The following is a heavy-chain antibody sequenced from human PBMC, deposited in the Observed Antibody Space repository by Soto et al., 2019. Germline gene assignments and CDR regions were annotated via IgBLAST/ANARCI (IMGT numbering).Heavy chain of an antibody. CDR2: ISSSTSTI. CDR3: ARDGSGSYHTDY. J-gene: IGHJ4*02. CDR1: GFTFSSYN. D-gene: IGHD1-26*01. Sequence: LRLSCAASGFTFSSYNMNWVRQAPGKGLEWISYISSSTSTIYYADSVKGRFTISRDNAKNSLFLQMNSLRDEDTAVYYCARDGSGSYHTDYWGQGTLVTVSS. V-gene: IGHV3-48*02.